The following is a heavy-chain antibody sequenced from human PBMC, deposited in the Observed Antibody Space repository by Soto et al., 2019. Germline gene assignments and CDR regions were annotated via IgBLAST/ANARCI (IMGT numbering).Heavy chain of an antibody. J-gene: IGHJ4*02. CDR1: GFTFSSYA. Sequence: GGSLRLSCAASGFTFSSYAMSWVRQAPGKGLEWVSAISGSGGSTYYADSVKGRFTISRDNSKNTLYLQMNSLRAEDTAVYYCASLERDLQWLPNFDYWGQGTLVTVSS. D-gene: IGHD6-19*01. CDR2: ISGSGGST. CDR3: ASLERDLQWLPNFDY. V-gene: IGHV3-23*01.